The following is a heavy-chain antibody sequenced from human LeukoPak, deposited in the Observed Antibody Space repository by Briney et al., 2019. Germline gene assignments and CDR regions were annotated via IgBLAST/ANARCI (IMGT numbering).Heavy chain of an antibody. CDR1: GYTFTSYD. CDR3: ARDRAPYDDYDGIYYYYGMDV. V-gene: IGHV1-8*01. J-gene: IGHJ6*01. Sequence: ASVKVSCKASGYTFTSYDINWVRQANGQGLEWMGWMNPNSGNTGYVQKFQGGATMTMNTSISTAYMEPSSLRSEDTAVYYCARDRAPYDDYDGIYYYYGMDVWGQGTTVTVSS. D-gene: IGHD4-17*01. CDR2: MNPNSGNT.